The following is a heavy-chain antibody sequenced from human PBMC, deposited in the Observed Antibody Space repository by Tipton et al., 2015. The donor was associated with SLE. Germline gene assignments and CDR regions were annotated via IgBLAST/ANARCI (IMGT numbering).Heavy chain of an antibody. CDR3: ARGPDDFWSGDSERDV. V-gene: IGHV4-39*07. CDR1: GGSISSSSYY. J-gene: IGHJ6*04. Sequence: TLSLTCTVSGGSISSSSYYWGWLRQPPGKGLERIGRIYYSGSTYYNPSLKSRVTISVDTSKNQFSRKLSSLTGAATAVYYCARGPDDFWSGDSERDVWGKGPTVTISS. CDR2: IYYSGST. D-gene: IGHD3-3*01.